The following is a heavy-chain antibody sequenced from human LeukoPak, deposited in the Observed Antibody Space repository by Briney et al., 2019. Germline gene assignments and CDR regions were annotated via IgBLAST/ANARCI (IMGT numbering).Heavy chain of an antibody. Sequence: KPSETLSLTCTVSGGSISSYYWSWIRQPPGKGLEWIGYIYYSGSTNYNPSLKSRVTISVDTSKNQFSLKLSSVTAADTAVYYCARHLDYYGSGTYEFWGQGTLVTVSS. V-gene: IGHV4-59*08. CDR1: GGSISSYY. CDR2: IYYSGST. D-gene: IGHD3-10*01. J-gene: IGHJ4*02. CDR3: ARHLDYYGSGTYEF.